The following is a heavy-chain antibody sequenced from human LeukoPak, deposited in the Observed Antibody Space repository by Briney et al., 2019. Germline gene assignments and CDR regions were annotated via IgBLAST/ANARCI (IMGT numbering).Heavy chain of an antibody. D-gene: IGHD6-6*01. CDR1: GFTFSSYW. V-gene: IGHV3-21*01. Sequence: GGSLRLSCAASGFTFSSYWMHWVRQAPGKGLEWVSSISSSSSYIYYADSVKGRFTISRDNAKNSLYLQMNSLRAEDTAVYYCARDRGYSSSSPVGYWGQGTLVTVSS. CDR2: ISSSSSYI. CDR3: ARDRGYSSSSPVGY. J-gene: IGHJ4*02.